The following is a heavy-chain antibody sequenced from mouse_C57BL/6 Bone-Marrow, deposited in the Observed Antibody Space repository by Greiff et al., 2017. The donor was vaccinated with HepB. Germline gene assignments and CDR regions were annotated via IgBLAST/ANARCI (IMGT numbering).Heavy chain of an antibody. Sequence: EVQVVESGEGLVKPGGSLKLSCAASGFTFSSYAMSWVRQTPEKRLEWVAYISSGGDYIYYADTVKGRFTISRDNARNTLYLQMSSLKSEDTAMYYGTRGVNWSNFDYWGQGTTLTVSS. V-gene: IGHV5-9-1*02. D-gene: IGHD4-1*01. CDR2: ISSGGDYI. J-gene: IGHJ2*01. CDR3: TRGVNWSNFDY. CDR1: GFTFSSYA.